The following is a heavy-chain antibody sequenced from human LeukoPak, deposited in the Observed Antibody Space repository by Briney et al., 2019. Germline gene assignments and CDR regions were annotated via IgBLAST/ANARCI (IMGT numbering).Heavy chain of an antibody. CDR2: INHSGST. J-gene: IGHJ5*02. V-gene: IGHV4-34*01. CDR3: TRELLASNWFDP. Sequence: ETLSLTCAVYGGSFSGYYWSWIRQPPGKGLEWIGEINHSGSTNYNPSLKSRVTISVDTSKNQFSLRLSSVTAADTAVYYCTRELLASNWFDPWGQGTLVTVSS. CDR1: GGSFSGYY. D-gene: IGHD1-26*01.